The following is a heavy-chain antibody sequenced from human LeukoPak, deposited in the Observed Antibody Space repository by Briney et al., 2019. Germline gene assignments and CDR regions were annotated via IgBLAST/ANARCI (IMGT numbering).Heavy chain of an antibody. D-gene: IGHD6-13*01. Sequence: SETLSLTCTVSGYSISSGYYWGWIRQAPGKGLEWIGTIYHNGSTYYNPSLKSRVAMSIDTSKNQFSLKLTSVTAADTAVYYCASVPWGAIGIAAAGSVDYWGQGTLVSVSS. V-gene: IGHV4-38-2*02. CDR1: GYSISSGYY. CDR2: IYHNGST. CDR3: ASVPWGAIGIAAAGSVDY. J-gene: IGHJ4*02.